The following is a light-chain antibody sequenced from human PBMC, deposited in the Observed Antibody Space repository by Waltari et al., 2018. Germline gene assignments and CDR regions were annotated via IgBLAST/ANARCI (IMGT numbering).Light chain of an antibody. CDR2: AAS. CDR3: QQSYRTPWT. CDR1: QTIASY. Sequence: DIQMTQSPSSLSASVADRVTITCRASQTIASYLNWYQQKPGKAPNLLIYAASSLQSGVPSRFSGSGSGTDFTLTISSLQPEDFAVYFCQQSYRTPWTFGQGTRVEIK. J-gene: IGKJ1*01. V-gene: IGKV1-39*01.